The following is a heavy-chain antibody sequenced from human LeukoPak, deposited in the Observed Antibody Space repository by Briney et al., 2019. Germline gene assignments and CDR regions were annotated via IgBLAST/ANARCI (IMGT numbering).Heavy chain of an antibody. Sequence: PGGSLRLSCAASGFTFSTCGMHWVRQAPGKGLEWVAFIRYGGSDIYYGDSVKGRFTISRDNSKNTLYLQMNSLRGEDTAVYYCAKEPYSSVYYFYYMDVWGKGTTATVSS. CDR2: IRYGGSDI. CDR1: GFTFSTCG. J-gene: IGHJ6*03. D-gene: IGHD6-25*01. V-gene: IGHV3-30*02. CDR3: AKEPYSSVYYFYYMDV.